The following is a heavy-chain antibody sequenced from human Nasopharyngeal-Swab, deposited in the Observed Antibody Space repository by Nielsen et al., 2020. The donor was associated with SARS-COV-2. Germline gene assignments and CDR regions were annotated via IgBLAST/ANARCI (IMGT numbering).Heavy chain of an antibody. CDR3: ARGVGGNYGSGSSTSIDAFDI. CDR1: GLTVSSTY. D-gene: IGHD3-10*01. J-gene: IGHJ3*02. CDR2: TEIGGTT. V-gene: IGHV3-53*01. Sequence: GGSLRLSCAVSGLTVSSTYMSWVRQAPGKGLEWVSVTEIGGTTHYADSVKGRFSISRDSSKNTLYLQMNSLRAEDTAVYYCARGVGGNYGSGSSTSIDAFDIWGQGTMVTVSS.